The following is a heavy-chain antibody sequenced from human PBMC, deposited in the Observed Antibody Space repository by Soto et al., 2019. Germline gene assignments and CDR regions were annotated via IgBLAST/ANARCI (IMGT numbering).Heavy chain of an antibody. CDR1: GYTFSSYD. J-gene: IGHJ4*02. V-gene: IGHV1-8*01. Sequence: QVQLVQSGAEVKKPGASVKVSCKASGYTFSSYDINWVRQATGQGLEWMGWLNPNSGDTGYAQKVQGSVILTRNTSISAAYMELSSLTSDDAAVYYCAASGGGWYLYWGQGTLVTVSS. CDR3: AASGGGWYLY. CDR2: LNPNSGDT. D-gene: IGHD6-19*01.